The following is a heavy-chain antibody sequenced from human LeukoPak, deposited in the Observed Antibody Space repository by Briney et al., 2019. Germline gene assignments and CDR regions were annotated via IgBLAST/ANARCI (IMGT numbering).Heavy chain of an antibody. Sequence: NPGGSLRLSCAASGFTFSTYSMSWVRQAPGKGVEWVSSISSSSSYLYYADSVKGRFTFSRDNAKNSLYLQMNSLRDEDTAVYYCARDMDTSGYNFDYWGQGTLVTVSS. CDR1: GFTFSTYS. V-gene: IGHV3-21*01. CDR3: ARDMDTSGYNFDY. J-gene: IGHJ4*02. D-gene: IGHD5-12*01. CDR2: ISSSSSYL.